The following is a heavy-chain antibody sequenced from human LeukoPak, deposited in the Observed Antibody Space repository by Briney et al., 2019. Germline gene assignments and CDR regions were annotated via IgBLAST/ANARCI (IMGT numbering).Heavy chain of an antibody. D-gene: IGHD3-10*01. CDR3: VSSGFDP. V-gene: IGHV3-30*02. Sequence: GGSLRLSCAAAGFTFSSYGMHWVRQAPGKGLEWVAFIHYDGTNEYYADSVKGRFTISRDNFKNTLSLQMNGLRVEDTDLYYCVSSGFDPWGQGTLVIVSS. J-gene: IGHJ5*02. CDR2: IHYDGTNE. CDR1: GFTFSSYG.